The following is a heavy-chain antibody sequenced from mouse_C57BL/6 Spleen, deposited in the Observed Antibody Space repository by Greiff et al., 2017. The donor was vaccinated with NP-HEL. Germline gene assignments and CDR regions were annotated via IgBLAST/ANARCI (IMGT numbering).Heavy chain of an antibody. CDR3: ALGLRDYYAMDY. CDR1: GYTFTSYW. V-gene: IGHV1-61*01. Sequence: QVQLQQPGAELVRPGSSVKLSCKASGYTFTSYWMDWVKQRPGQGLEWIGNIYPSDSETHYNQKFKDKATLTVDKSSSTAYMQLSSLTSEDSAVYYCALGLRDYYAMDYWGQGTSVTVSS. J-gene: IGHJ4*01. D-gene: IGHD2-4*01. CDR2: IYPSDSET.